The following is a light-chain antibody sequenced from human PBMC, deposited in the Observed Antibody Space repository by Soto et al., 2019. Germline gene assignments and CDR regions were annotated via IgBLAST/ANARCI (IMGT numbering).Light chain of an antibody. CDR3: SSYTTSNTWV. V-gene: IGLV2-14*01. Sequence: QSALTQPASVSGSPGQSITISCTGTSSDVGGYDSVSWYQQHPGKAPKLMIYEVSNRPSGVSHRFSGSKSGNTASLTISGLRAEDEADYYCSSYTTSNTWVFGGGTQLTVL. CDR1: SSDVGGYDS. CDR2: EVS. J-gene: IGLJ3*02.